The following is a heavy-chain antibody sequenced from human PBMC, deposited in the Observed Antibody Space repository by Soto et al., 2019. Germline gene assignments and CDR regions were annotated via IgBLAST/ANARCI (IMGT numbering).Heavy chain of an antibody. CDR1: GFTFSTYA. V-gene: IGHV3-23*01. Sequence: GGSLRLSCVASGFTFSTYAMTWVRQAPGKGLEWVSAISGSGSGTNYADSVKGRFTISRDNSKNTLYLQMSSLRADDTAVYYCAPMGVWGQGTTATV. CDR3: APMGV. CDR2: ISGSGSGT. J-gene: IGHJ6*02.